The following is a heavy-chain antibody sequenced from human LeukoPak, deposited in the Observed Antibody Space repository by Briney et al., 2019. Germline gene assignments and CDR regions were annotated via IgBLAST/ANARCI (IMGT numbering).Heavy chain of an antibody. J-gene: IGHJ4*02. CDR2: IYYSGST. Sequence: PSETLSLTCTASGGSISSSTYYWDWIRQPPGKGLEWIGSIYYSGSTYYNPSLKSRVTISVDTSKNQFSLKLSSVTAADTAVYYCARAPELFPEAAAGTGQGFDYWGQGTLVTVSS. CDR1: GGSISSSTYY. CDR3: ARAPELFPEAAAGTGQGFDY. D-gene: IGHD6-13*01. V-gene: IGHV4-39*07.